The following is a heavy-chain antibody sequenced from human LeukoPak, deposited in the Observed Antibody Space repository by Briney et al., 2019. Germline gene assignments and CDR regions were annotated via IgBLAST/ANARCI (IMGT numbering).Heavy chain of an antibody. V-gene: IGHV1-69*06. Sequence: ASVKVSCKASGGTFSSYAISWVRQAPGQGLEWMGGIIPIFGTANYAQKFQGRVTITADKSPSTAYMELSSLSSEDTAVYYCARVDRGGSYYLNLREYNWFDPWGQGTLVTVSS. CDR2: IIPIFGTA. CDR1: GGTFSSYA. CDR3: ARVDRGGSYYLNLREYNWFDP. D-gene: IGHD1-26*01. J-gene: IGHJ5*02.